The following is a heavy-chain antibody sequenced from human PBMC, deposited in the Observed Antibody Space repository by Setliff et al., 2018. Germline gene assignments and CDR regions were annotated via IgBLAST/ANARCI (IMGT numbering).Heavy chain of an antibody. Sequence: SETLSLSCAASGFTFSNAWMSWVRQSPGQGLEWIGYIYSSGSTNYNPSLESRVTILIDKSKNQFSLNLTSVTAADTAVYYCARARSLDFDYWGQGMLVTVS. J-gene: IGHJ4*02. CDR3: ARARSLDFDY. CDR1: GFTFSNAW. V-gene: IGHV4-4*08. CDR2: IYSSGST.